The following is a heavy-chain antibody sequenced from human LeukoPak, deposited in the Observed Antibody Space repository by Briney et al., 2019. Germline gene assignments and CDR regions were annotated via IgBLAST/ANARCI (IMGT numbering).Heavy chain of an antibody. V-gene: IGHV3-7*03. J-gene: IGHJ4*02. CDR2: IKQDGSEK. CDR1: GFTFSSYW. CDR3: ARWAGGHYDY. D-gene: IGHD1-26*01. Sequence: GGSLRLSCAVSGFTFSSYWMSWVRQAPGKGLEWVANIKQDGSEKYYVDSVKGQFTISRDNAKNLLYLQMSSLRAEDTAVYYCARWAGGHYDYWGQGTLVTVSS.